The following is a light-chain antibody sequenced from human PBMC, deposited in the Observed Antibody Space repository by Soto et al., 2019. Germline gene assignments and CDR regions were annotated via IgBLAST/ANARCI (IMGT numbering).Light chain of an antibody. CDR1: QSVISSY. CDR2: GAS. V-gene: IGKV3-20*01. J-gene: IGKJ5*01. CDR3: QQYGSLLPIT. Sequence: EIVLTQSPGTLSFSPGERATLSCRASQSVISSYLAWYQQKPGQAPRLLIFGASIRATGIPDRFSGSESGTDFSLTISRVEPEDSAVYYCQQYGSLLPITFGQGTRLEIK.